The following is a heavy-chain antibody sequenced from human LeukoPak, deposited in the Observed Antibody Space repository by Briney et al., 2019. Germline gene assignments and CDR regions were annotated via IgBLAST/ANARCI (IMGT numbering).Heavy chain of an antibody. CDR2: INPSGGST. CDR1: GYTFTSYY. J-gene: IGHJ5*02. CDR3: ARDQRGDSSLYECWFDP. D-gene: IGHD6-13*01. V-gene: IGHV1-46*01. Sequence: GASVKVSCKASGYTFTSYYMHWVRQAPGQGLEWMGIINPSGGSTSYAQKFQGRVTITTDESTSTAYMELSSLRSEDTAVYYCARDQRGDSSLYECWFDPWGQGTLVTVSS.